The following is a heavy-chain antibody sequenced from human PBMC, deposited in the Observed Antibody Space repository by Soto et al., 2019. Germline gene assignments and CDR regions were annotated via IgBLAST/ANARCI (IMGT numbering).Heavy chain of an antibody. D-gene: IGHD3-22*01. V-gene: IGHV5-51*01. CDR2: IYPGDSDT. CDR3: ARRHYYDSSAGLSD. CDR1: GYSFISYW. J-gene: IGHJ4*02. Sequence: GESLKISCKASGYSFISYWIGWVRQMPGKGPEWMGIIYPGDSDTRYSPSFQGQVTISADKSISTAYLQWSSLKASDTAMYYCARRHYYDSSAGLSDWGQGTLVTVSS.